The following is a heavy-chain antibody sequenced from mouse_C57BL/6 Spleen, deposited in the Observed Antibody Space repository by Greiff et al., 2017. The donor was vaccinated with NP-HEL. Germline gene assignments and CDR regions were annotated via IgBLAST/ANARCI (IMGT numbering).Heavy chain of an antibody. J-gene: IGHJ2*01. Sequence: QVHVKQSGAELVRPGASVTLSCKASGYTFTDYEMHWVKQTPVHGLEWIGAIDPETGGTAYNQKFKGKAILTADKSSSTAYMELRSLTSEDSAVYYCTRTGFDYWGQGTTLTVSS. CDR2: IDPETGGT. CDR3: TRTGFDY. V-gene: IGHV1-15*01. D-gene: IGHD4-1*01. CDR1: GYTFTDYE.